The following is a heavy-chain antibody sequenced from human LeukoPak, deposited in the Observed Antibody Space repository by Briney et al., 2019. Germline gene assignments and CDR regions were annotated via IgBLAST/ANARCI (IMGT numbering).Heavy chain of an antibody. V-gene: IGHV3-66*01. CDR1: GFIFSTNY. CDR2: IHTSGTT. D-gene: IGHD1-1*01. J-gene: IGHJ4*02. Sequence: GGSLRLSCAASGFIFSTNYMNWVRQAPGKGLDWVSVIHTSGTTFYADSVKDRFTISIGSSKNTLFLQMNTLGAEDTAVYYCARGLERSPYYFDYGGEGTLVSVSS. CDR3: ARGLERSPYYFDY.